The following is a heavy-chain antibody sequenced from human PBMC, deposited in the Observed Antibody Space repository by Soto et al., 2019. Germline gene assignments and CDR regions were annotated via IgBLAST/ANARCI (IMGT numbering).Heavy chain of an antibody. CDR2: INHSGST. J-gene: IGHJ5*02. Sequence: SETLSLTCAVYGGSFSGYYWSWIRQPPGKGLEWIGEINHSGSTNYNPSLKSRVTISVDTSKNQFSLKLSSVTAADTAVYYCARATRFWSGYYNKYNWFDPWGQGTLVTVSS. V-gene: IGHV4-34*01. D-gene: IGHD3-3*01. CDR3: ARATRFWSGYYNKYNWFDP. CDR1: GGSFSGYY.